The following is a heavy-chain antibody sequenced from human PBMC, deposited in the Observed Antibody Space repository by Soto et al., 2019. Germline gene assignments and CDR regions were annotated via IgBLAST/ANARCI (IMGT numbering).Heavy chain of an antibody. V-gene: IGHV3-73*02. CDR1: GFTFSGSA. J-gene: IGHJ4*02. Sequence: EVQLVESGGGLVQPGGSLKLSCAASGFTFSGSAMHWVRQASGKGLEWVGRIRSKANSYATAYAASVKGRFTISRDDSKNTAYLQMHSLKTEDTAVYYCTGTYYDFWSGYFCSYWGQGTLVTVSS. CDR2: IRSKANSYAT. D-gene: IGHD3-3*01. CDR3: TGTYYDFWSGYFCSY.